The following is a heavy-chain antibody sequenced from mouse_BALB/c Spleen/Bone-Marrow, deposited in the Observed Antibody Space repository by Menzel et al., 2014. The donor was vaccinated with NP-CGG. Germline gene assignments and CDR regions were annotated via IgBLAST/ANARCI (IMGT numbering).Heavy chain of an antibody. V-gene: IGHV2-9*02. CDR2: IWAGGST. CDR1: GFSLTNYG. CDR3: ARVTSSAVGAMDY. Sequence: VKVVESGPGLVAPSQCLSITCTVSGFSLTNYGVHWVRQPPGKGLEWLGVIWAGGSTNYNSALMSRLSISKDNSKSQVFLKMNSLQTDDTAMYYCARVTSSAVGAMDYWGQGTSVTVSS. J-gene: IGHJ4*01. D-gene: IGHD3-2*02.